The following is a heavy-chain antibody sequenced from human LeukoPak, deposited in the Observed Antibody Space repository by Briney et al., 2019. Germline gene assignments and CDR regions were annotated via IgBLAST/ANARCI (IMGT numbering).Heavy chain of an antibody. D-gene: IGHD4-23*01. V-gene: IGHV3-23*01. Sequence: PGGSLRLSCAASDFSSITYAMSWVRQAPGKGLEWVSAISGSGGSTYYADSVKGRFTISRDDAKNSLYLQMNSLRAEDTAVYYCARYGDKSPSAWGQGTLVTVSS. CDR1: DFSSITYA. J-gene: IGHJ4*02. CDR2: ISGSGGST. CDR3: ARYGDKSPSA.